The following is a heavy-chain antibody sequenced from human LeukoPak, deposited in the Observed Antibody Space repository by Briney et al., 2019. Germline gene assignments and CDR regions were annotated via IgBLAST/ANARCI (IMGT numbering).Heavy chain of an antibody. J-gene: IGHJ4*02. CDR1: GFTFSNYA. D-gene: IGHD5-24*01. V-gene: IGHV3-23*01. CDR3: AKDWVDGYNLYYFDY. CDR2: ISGSGGST. Sequence: PGGSLRLSCAASGFTFSNYAMSWVRQAPGKGLEWVSAISGSGGSTYYADSVKGRFTVSRDSSKNTLYLQMNSLRAEDTAVYYCAKDWVDGYNLYYFDYWGQGTLVTVSS.